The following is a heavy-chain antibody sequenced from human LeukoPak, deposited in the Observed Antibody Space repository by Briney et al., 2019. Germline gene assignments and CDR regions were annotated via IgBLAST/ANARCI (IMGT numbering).Heavy chain of an antibody. CDR1: GFTFNNYG. CDR2: ISYDGRNK. V-gene: IGHV3-30*03. J-gene: IGHJ3*02. Sequence: GKSLRLSCAASGFTFNNYGMHWVRQAPGKGLEWVAVISYDGRNKHYPDSVKGRFTISRDISTDTLWLQMDSLRTEDTAVYYCARDRGAGDYPLGAFDIWGQGTMVTVSS. D-gene: IGHD4-17*01. CDR3: ARDRGAGDYPLGAFDI.